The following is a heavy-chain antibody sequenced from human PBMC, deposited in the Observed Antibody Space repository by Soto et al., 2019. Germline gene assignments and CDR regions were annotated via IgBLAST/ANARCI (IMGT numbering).Heavy chain of an antibody. CDR3: TSDTFGGTDY. CDR2: SNPEETTT. Sequence: GGSLRLSCAASGFTFSTYWMHWVRQAPGKGLVWVSRSNPEETTTNYADSVKGRFTISRDNAKNTLYLQMNSLRAEDTAVYYCTSDTFGGTDYWGQRALVTLSP. CDR1: GFTFSTYW. D-gene: IGHD2-15*01. V-gene: IGHV3-74*01. J-gene: IGHJ4*02.